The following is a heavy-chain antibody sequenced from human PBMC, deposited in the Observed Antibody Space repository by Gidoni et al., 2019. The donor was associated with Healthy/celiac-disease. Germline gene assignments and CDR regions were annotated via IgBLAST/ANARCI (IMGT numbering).Heavy chain of an antibody. J-gene: IGHJ6*03. Sequence: DGSNKYYADSVKGRFTISRDNSKNTLYLQMNSLRAEDTAVYYCAKATSSRRYYYYYMDVWGKGTTVTVSS. V-gene: IGHV3-30*02. CDR3: AKATSSRRYYYYYMDV. CDR2: DGSNK.